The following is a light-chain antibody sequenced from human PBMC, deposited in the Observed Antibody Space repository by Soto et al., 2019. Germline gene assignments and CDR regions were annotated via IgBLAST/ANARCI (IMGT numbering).Light chain of an antibody. CDR2: DNN. CDR1: TSNIGNNF. J-gene: IGLJ2*01. V-gene: IGLV1-51*01. Sequence: QSVLTQPPSVSAAPGEKVTIACSGVTSNIGNNFVSWYQHLPGAAPKLLIYDNNKRPSGIPDRFSGSKSGTSATLGITGLQTGDEADYYCGMWDTTFTTVLFGGGTKVTVL. CDR3: GMWDTTFTTVL.